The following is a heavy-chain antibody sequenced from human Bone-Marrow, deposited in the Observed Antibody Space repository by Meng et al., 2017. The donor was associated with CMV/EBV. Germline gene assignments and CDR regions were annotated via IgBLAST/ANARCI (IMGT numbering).Heavy chain of an antibody. CDR2: ISYDGSNI. V-gene: IGHV3-30-3*01. J-gene: IGHJ5*02. CDR3: ARQLGYCSSTSCYLDNWFDP. CDR1: GLTFSSYA. Sequence: GESLKISCAASGLTFSSYAMYWVRQAPGKGPEWVAVISYDGSNINYADSVKGRFTISRDNSKNTLFLQMNRLRAEDTAVYYCARQLGYCSSTSCYLDNWFDPWGQGTLVTVSS. D-gene: IGHD2-2*01.